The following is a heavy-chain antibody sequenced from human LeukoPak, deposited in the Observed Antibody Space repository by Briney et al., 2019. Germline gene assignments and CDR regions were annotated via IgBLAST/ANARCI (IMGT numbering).Heavy chain of an antibody. CDR3: ARGNADDFWSGYFSVVHYYYYMDV. D-gene: IGHD3-3*01. J-gene: IGHJ6*03. CDR1: GYTFTSYD. Sequence: ASVKVSCKASGYTFTSYDINWVRQATGQGLEWMGWMNPNSGNTGYAQKFQGRVTITRNTSISTAYMELSSLRSEDTAVYYCARGNADDFWSGYFSVVHYYYYMDVWGKGTTVTVSS. V-gene: IGHV1-8*03. CDR2: MNPNSGNT.